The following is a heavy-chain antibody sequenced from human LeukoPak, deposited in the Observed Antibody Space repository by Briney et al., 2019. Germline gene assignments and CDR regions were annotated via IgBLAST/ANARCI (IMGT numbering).Heavy chain of an antibody. CDR1: GFTFSSYS. CDR2: ISSSSSYI. J-gene: IGHJ6*03. Sequence: PGGSLRLSCAASGFTFSSYSVNWVRQAPGKGLEWVSSISSSSSYIYYGDSVKDRFTISRDNAKDSLYLQMNSLRAEDTAVYYCARAGGNYYYYMDVWGKGTTVTVSS. CDR3: ARAGGNYYYYMDV. V-gene: IGHV3-21*01.